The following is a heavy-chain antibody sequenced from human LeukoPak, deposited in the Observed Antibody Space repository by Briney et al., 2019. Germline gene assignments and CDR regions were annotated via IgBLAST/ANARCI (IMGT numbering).Heavy chain of an antibody. J-gene: IGHJ6*02. CDR3: ARRSGSYYGYYYYGMDV. CDR1: GGSISSYY. D-gene: IGHD1-26*01. V-gene: IGHV4-59*08. CDR2: IYYSGST. Sequence: PSETLSLTCTVSGGSISSYYCSWIRQPPGQGLEWMGYIYYSGSTNYNPSVKSRVTISVDTSKNQFSLKLSSVTAADTAVYYCARRSGSYYGYYYYGMDVWGQGTTVTVSS.